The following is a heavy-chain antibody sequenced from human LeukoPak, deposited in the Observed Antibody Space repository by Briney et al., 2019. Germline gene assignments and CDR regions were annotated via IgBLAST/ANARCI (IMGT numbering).Heavy chain of an antibody. V-gene: IGHV3-21*01. CDR3: AELGITMIGGA. Sequence: GGSLRLSCAASGFNFSTYTMNWVRQAPGKGLEWVSSISSSSSYIYYADSVKGRFTISRDNAKNSLYLQMNSLRAEDTAVYYCAELGITMIGGAWGKGTTVTISS. CDR2: ISSSSSYI. D-gene: IGHD3-10*02. J-gene: IGHJ6*04. CDR1: GFNFSTYT.